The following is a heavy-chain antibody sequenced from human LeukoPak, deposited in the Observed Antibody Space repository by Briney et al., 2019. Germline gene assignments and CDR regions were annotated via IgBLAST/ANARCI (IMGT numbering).Heavy chain of an antibody. D-gene: IGHD5-18*01. J-gene: IGHJ4*02. Sequence: GGSLRLSCVASGFKFDNSAMHWVRQAPGKGLEWVAVISYDGSNRYYADSVKGRFTISRENSKNTLYVQMNSLRAGDTAVYYCARAGYSYGYEDYYFDYWGQGTLVTVSS. CDR2: ISYDGSNR. CDR3: ARAGYSYGYEDYYFDY. V-gene: IGHV3-30-3*01. CDR1: GFKFDNSA.